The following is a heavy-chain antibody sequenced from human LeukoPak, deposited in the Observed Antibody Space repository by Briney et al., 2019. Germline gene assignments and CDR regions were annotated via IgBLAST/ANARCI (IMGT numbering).Heavy chain of an antibody. D-gene: IGHD3-16*01. CDR3: ARDWGSIKVITDY. V-gene: IGHV1-18*01. J-gene: IGHJ4*02. CDR1: GYTFTSYG. Sequence: ASVNVSCKATGYTFTSYGISWVRQAPGQGLEWVGWISSNSDNTNYAQKFQGRVTMTTDTSTNTAYMELRSLRSDDTAVYYCARDWGSIKVITDYWGQGTLVTVSS. CDR2: ISSNSDNT.